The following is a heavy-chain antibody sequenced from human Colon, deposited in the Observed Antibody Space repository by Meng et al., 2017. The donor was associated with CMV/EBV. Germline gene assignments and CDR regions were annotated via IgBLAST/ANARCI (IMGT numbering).Heavy chain of an antibody. V-gene: IGHV3-48*03. J-gene: IGHJ6*02. CDR1: EFIFSSFE. Sequence: GESLKISCAASEFIFSSFEMNWVRQSPGRGLEWLAYINPSGSVMEYADSVQGRFTISRDNAKKSVYVQMNNLRVEDTAVYYCAKGSSEFLYYGMDVWGQGTTVTVSS. D-gene: IGHD3-10*01. CDR3: AKGSSEFLYYGMDV. CDR2: INPSGSVM.